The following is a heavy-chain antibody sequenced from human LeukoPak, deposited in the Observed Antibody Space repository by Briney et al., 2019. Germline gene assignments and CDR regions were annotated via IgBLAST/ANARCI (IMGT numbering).Heavy chain of an antibody. V-gene: IGHV4-34*01. CDR1: GGSFSGYY. CDR2: INHSGST. CDR3: ARGPGYCSGGSCPP. Sequence: SETLSLTCAVYGGSFSGYYWSWIRQPPGKGLEWIGEINHSGSTNYNPSLKSRLTISVDTSKNQFSLKLSSVTAAHTAVYYCARGPGYCSGGSCPPWGQGTLVTVSS. J-gene: IGHJ5*02. D-gene: IGHD2-15*01.